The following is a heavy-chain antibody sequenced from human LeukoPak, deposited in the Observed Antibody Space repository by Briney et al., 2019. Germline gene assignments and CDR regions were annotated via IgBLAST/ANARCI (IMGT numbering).Heavy chain of an antibody. V-gene: IGHV4-30-4*01. J-gene: IGHJ4*02. D-gene: IGHD6-6*01. CDR3: ARYSSSSGAFDY. CDR2: IYYSGTT. CDR1: GASISSGDDY. Sequence: SETLSLTCTVSGASISSGDDYWSWIRQPPGKGLEWIGYIYYSGTTYYNPSLKSRVTISVDTSKNQFSLKVSSVTAADTAVYYCARYSSSSGAFDYWGLGTLVTVSS.